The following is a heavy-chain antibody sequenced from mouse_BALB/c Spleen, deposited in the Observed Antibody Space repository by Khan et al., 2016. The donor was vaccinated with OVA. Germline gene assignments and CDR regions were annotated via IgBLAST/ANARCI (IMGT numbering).Heavy chain of an antibody. CDR1: GYSITSAYA. CDR2: ISYSGST. Sequence: VQLKESGPGLVKPSQSLSLTCTVTGYSITSAYAWNWIRQFPGNKLEWMGYISYSGSTRYNPSLQSRISIIRDTSTNQFFLQLNSVTPEDTATDECGSIRVYYRFSFFEDWGQGTTLTVSS. V-gene: IGHV3-2*02. CDR3: GSIRVYYRFSFFED. D-gene: IGHD2-14*01. J-gene: IGHJ2*01.